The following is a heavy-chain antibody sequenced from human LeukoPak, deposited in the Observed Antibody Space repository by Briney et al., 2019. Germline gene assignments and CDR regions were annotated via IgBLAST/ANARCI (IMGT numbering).Heavy chain of an antibody. Sequence: SQTLSLTCAISGDSVSSNSVAWNWIRQSPSRGLEWLGRTYSRSKWFYDFAVSVKSRITINPDTSENQFSLQLNSVTPEDTAVYYCARASWCYDILTGYCTHSPFDYWGQGTLVTVSS. CDR3: ARASWCYDILTGYCTHSPFDY. V-gene: IGHV6-1*01. CDR2: TYSRSKWFY. J-gene: IGHJ4*02. CDR1: GDSVSSNSVA. D-gene: IGHD3-9*01.